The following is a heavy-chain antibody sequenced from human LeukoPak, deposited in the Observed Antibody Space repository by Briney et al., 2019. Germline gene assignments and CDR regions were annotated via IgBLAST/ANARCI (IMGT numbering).Heavy chain of an antibody. CDR3: AKDVNDYQGAFDI. Sequence: GGSLRLSCAASGFTFSSFAMNWVRQAPGKGLEWVSTISGSGDSTYYADSVKGRFTISRDNSKNTLYLQMDSLRAEDTAVYYCAKDVNDYQGAFDIWCQGKMVTVSS. J-gene: IGHJ3*02. D-gene: IGHD4-11*01. CDR1: GFTFSSFA. V-gene: IGHV3-23*01. CDR2: ISGSGDST.